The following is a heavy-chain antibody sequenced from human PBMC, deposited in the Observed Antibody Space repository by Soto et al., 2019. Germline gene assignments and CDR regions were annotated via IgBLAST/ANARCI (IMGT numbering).Heavy chain of an antibody. D-gene: IGHD3-10*01. J-gene: IGHJ4*02. CDR2: IYYSGGT. CDR3: ARHNYGSGSTYFDY. CDR1: GGSISSYY. V-gene: IGHV4-59*08. Sequence: LSLTCTVSGGSISSYYWSWIRQPPGKGLEWIGYIYYSGGTNYNPSLKSRVTISVDTSKNQFSLKLNSMTAADTAVYYCARHNYGSGSTYFDYWGQGTLVTVSS.